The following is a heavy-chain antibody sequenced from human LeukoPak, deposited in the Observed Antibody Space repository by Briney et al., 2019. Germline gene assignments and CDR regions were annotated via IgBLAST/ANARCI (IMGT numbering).Heavy chain of an antibody. V-gene: IGHV3-23*01. J-gene: IGHJ4*02. CDR2: ISDSGSST. Sequence: PGGSLRLSCAASGFTFSSYAMAWVRQAPGKGLDWVSTISDSGSSTFYADSVKGRFTISRDNSRNIVFLQINSLRAEDTAMYYCTGLYGGSYAYWGQGTLVTVSS. CDR3: TGLYGGSYAY. CDR1: GFTFSSYA. D-gene: IGHD1-26*01.